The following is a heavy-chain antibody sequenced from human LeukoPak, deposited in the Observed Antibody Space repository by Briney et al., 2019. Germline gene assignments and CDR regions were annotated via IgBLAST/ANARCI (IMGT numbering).Heavy chain of an antibody. CDR1: GFTFSSYA. CDR3: ARDYDFWSGPDY. V-gene: IGHV3-30*04. J-gene: IGHJ4*02. CDR2: ISYDGSNK. Sequence: GGSLRLSCAASGFTFSSYAMHWVRQAPGKGLEWVAVISYDGSNKYYADPVKGRFTISRDNSKNTLYLQMNSLRAEDTAVYYCARDYDFWSGPDYWGQGTLVTVSS. D-gene: IGHD3-3*01.